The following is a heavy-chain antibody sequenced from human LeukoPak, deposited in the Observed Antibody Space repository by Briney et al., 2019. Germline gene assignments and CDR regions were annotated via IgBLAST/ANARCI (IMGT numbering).Heavy chain of an antibody. J-gene: IGHJ6*03. V-gene: IGHV4-4*07. CDR2: IYTSGST. CDR3: ARDHPHYYYYYMDV. Sequence: PSETLSLTCTVSGGSISSYYWSWIRQPAGKGLEWIGRIYTSGSTNHNPSLKSRVTMSVDTSKNQFSLKLSSVTAADTAVYYCARDHPHYYYYYMDVWGKGTTVTVSS. CDR1: GGSISSYY.